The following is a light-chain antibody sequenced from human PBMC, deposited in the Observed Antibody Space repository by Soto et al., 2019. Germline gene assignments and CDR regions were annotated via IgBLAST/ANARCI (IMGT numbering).Light chain of an antibody. V-gene: IGKV1-27*01. Sequence: DIQMTQSPSSLSASVGDRVTITCRASRDITDYLAWYQQKPGQVPKLLIYAASTLQSGVPSRFTASGSGTDFTLTITGLQPEDFATYYCQNYNSAPWTFCQGNKVEF. J-gene: IGKJ1*01. CDR1: RDITDY. CDR3: QNYNSAPWT. CDR2: AAS.